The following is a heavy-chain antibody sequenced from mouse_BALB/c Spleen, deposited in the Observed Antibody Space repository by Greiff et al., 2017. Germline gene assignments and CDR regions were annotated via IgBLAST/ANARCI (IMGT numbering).Heavy chain of an antibody. CDR2: ISSGGST. J-gene: IGHJ3*01. CDR3: AREGYDYDGWFAY. V-gene: IGHV5-6-5*01. CDR1: GFTFSSYA. D-gene: IGHD2-4*01. Sequence: EVQVVESGGGLVKPGGSLKLSCAASGFTFSSYAMSWVRQTPEKRLEWVASISSGGSTYYPDSVKGRFTISRDNARNILYLQMSSLRSEDTAMYYCAREGYDYDGWFAYWGQGTLVTVSA.